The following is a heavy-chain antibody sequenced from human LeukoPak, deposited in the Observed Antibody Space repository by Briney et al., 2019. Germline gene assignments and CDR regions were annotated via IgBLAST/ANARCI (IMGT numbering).Heavy chain of an antibody. CDR3: ARGRPHGNDY. CDR2: ISGNGGST. CDR1: AFTFSSYA. V-gene: IGHV3-23*01. J-gene: IGHJ4*02. D-gene: IGHD4-23*01. Sequence: GGSLRLSCAASAFTFSSYAMSWVRQAPGKGLEWVSSISGNGGSTYYGDSVKGRFTISRDNSRDTLYLQMNSLRVEDAAVYYCARGRPHGNDYWGQGTLVTVSS.